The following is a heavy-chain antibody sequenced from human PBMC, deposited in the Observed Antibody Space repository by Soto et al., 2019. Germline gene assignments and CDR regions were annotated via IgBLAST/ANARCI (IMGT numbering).Heavy chain of an antibody. Sequence: SETLSLTCTVSGGSISSYYWSWIRQPPGKGLEWIGYIYYSWSTNYNPSLKSRVTISVDTSKNQFSLKLSSVTAADTAVYFCARDGPYYYGMGVWGQGTTVTVSS. V-gene: IGHV4-59*01. J-gene: IGHJ6*02. CDR3: ARDGPYYYGMGV. CDR2: IYYSWST. CDR1: GGSISSYY.